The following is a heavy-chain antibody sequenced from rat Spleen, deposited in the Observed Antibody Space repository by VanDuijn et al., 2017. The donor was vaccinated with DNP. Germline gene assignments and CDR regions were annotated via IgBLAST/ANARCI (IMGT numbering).Heavy chain of an antibody. CDR2: INTSGGST. D-gene: IGHD1-1*01. J-gene: IGHJ1*01. CDR3: ATDRGYSGDDWYFDF. CDR1: GFSFSNYD. Sequence: EVQLVESGGGLVQPGRSLKLSCAASGFSFSNYDMAWVRQAPTKGLEWVASINTSGGSTSYRDSVKGRFTISRDNAKSTLYLQMDSLRSEDTATYYCATDRGYSGDDWYFDFWGPGTMVTVSS. V-gene: IGHV5-27*01.